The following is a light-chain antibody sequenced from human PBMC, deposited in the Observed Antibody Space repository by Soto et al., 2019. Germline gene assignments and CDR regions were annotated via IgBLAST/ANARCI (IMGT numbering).Light chain of an antibody. CDR3: LLSYNGPYV. J-gene: IGLJ1*01. V-gene: IGLV7-46*01. CDR1: TGPVTNGHY. CDR2: DTT. Sequence: QAVVTQEPSLTVSPGGTVTLTCGSSTGPVTNGHYPYWFQQKPGQAPRTLIYDTTNRHTWTPARFSGSLLGGKAALTLSGAQPEDEAEYYCLLSYNGPYVFGTGTKGTVL.